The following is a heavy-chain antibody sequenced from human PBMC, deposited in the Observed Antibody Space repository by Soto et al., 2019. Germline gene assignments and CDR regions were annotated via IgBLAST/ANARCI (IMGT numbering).Heavy chain of an antibody. J-gene: IGHJ1*01. D-gene: IGHD1-26*01. CDR3: ARALVGSTVEGFEI. V-gene: IGHV4-39*07. Sequence: SETLSLTCTVSGGSISSSSYYWGWIRQPPGKGLEWIGCIYYSGSTYYNPSLTSRVTISADTSKNQFSLKLKSVTAADTAVYFCARALVGSTVEGFEIWGQGTLVTVSS. CDR2: IYYSGST. CDR1: GGSISSSSYY.